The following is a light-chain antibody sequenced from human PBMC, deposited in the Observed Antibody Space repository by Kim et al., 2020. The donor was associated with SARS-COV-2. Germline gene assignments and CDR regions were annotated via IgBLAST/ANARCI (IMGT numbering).Light chain of an antibody. V-gene: IGLV1-40*01. CDR2: GND. J-gene: IGLJ1*01. CDR3: QSYDTSLSGYV. Sequence: QRVTSSCTGSSSNIGAGFDVHWYQHLPGTAPKLLIYGNDNRPSGVPDRFSGSKSGTSASLAITGLQAEDEADYYCQSYDTSLSGYVFGTGTKVTVL. CDR1: SSNIGAGFD.